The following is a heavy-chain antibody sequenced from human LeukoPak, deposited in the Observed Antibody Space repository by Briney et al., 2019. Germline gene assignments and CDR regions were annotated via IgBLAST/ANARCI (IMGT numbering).Heavy chain of an antibody. D-gene: IGHD3-22*01. V-gene: IGHV4-59*01. CDR3: AGGPDYYDSSGYHSFDY. CDR2: IYYSGST. Sequence: SETLSLTCTVSGGSISSYYWSWIRQPPGKGLEWIGYIYYSGSTNYNPSLKSRVTISVDTSKNQFSLKLSSVTAADTAVYYCAGGPDYYDSSGYHSFDYWGQGTLVTVSS. CDR1: GGSISSYY. J-gene: IGHJ4*02.